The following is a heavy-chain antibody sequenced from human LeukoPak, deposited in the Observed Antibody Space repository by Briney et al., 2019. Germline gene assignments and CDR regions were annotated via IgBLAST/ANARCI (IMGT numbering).Heavy chain of an antibody. CDR3: SRGRIRCCLYCDY. V-gene: IGHV3-64*01. D-gene: IGHD2-15*01. J-gene: IGHJ4*02. Sequence: PGGSLRLSCAASGFSFNNYIMHWVRQPPGRGPEFVSAISSDGGSTYYANSVKGRFAISRDNSKNTLYLQMGSRRAEDIAVYCCSRGRIRCCLYCDYWGQGTLVTVSS. CDR2: ISSDGGST. CDR1: GFSFNNYI.